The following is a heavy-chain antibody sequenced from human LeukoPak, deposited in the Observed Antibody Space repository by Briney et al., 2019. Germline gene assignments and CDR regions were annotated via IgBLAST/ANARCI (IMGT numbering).Heavy chain of an antibody. Sequence: SVKVSCKASGGTFSSYAISWVRQAPGQGLEWMGGIIPIFGTANYAQKFQGRVTITTDESTSTAYMELSSLRSEDTAVYYCATVTACRYCSGGSFMNWFDPWGQGTLVTVSS. J-gene: IGHJ5*02. CDR3: ATVTACRYCSGGSFMNWFDP. V-gene: IGHV1-69*05. CDR1: GGTFSSYA. CDR2: IIPIFGTA. D-gene: IGHD2-15*01.